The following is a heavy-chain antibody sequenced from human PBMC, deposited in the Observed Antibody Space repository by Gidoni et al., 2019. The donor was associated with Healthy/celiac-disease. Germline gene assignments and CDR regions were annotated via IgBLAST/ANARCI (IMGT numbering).Heavy chain of an antibody. CDR3: ARDKTYSGYGRGYYYYGMDV. Sequence: STYYNPSLKSRVTISVDTSKNQFSLKLSSVTAADTAVYYCARDKTYSGYGRGYYYYGMDVWGQGTTVTVSS. V-gene: IGHV4-31*02. D-gene: IGHD5-12*01. CDR2: ST. J-gene: IGHJ6*02.